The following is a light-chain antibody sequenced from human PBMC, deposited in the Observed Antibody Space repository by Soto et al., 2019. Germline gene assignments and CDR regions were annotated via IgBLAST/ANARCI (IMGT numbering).Light chain of an antibody. Sequence: EIVMTQSPDTLSVSPGERATLSCRASQSVSSNLDWYQQKPGQAPRLLIYCASTRATGIPARFSGSGSGTEFTLTISSLQSEDFAVYYCQNYNNWPPLTFGGGTKVEIK. V-gene: IGKV3-15*01. CDR3: QNYNNWPPLT. J-gene: IGKJ4*01. CDR2: CAS. CDR1: QSVSSN.